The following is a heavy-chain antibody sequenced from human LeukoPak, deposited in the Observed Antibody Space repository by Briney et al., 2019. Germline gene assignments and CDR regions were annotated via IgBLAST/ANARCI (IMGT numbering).Heavy chain of an antibody. V-gene: IGHV3-23*01. J-gene: IGHJ3*02. Sequence: GGSLRLSCVVSGFTFSIYALSWVRQAPGKGLEWVSAISGSGGSTYYADSVKGRFTISRDNSKNTLYLQMNSLRAEDTAVYYCAKVGWELGDAFDIWGQGTMVTVSS. CDR2: ISGSGGST. CDR3: AKVGWELGDAFDI. CDR1: GFTFSIYA. D-gene: IGHD1-26*01.